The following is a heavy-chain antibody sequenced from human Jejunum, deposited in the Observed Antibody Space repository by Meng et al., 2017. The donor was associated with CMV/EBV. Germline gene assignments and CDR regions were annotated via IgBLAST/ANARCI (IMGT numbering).Heavy chain of an antibody. CDR3: ARDRGKQGGFDF. CDR1: GGSDSNYQ. CDR2: IYYTGRT. V-gene: IGHV4-59*02. Sequence: VPGGSDSNYQSSWIRQPPGKGLEWVGHIYYTGRTNYNPSLKSRVTISSDTSKNQFSLKLSSVTAADTAVYYCARDRGKQGGFDFWGQGTLVTVSS. J-gene: IGHJ4*02. D-gene: IGHD3-16*01.